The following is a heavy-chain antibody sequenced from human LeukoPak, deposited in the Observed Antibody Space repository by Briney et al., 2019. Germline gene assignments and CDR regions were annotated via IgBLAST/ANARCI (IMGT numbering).Heavy chain of an antibody. V-gene: IGHV3-23*01. D-gene: IGHD5-18*01. CDR3: AGRPTGYSSGYIH. Sequence: GGSLRLSCVASGITFSNYGVSWVRQAPEKGLDWVSVISGSARKIRYADSVKGRFTISRDNSENIVYLQMNNLRVEDTAVYYCAGRPTGYSSGYIHWGQGTLVTVSS. CDR1: GITFSNYG. J-gene: IGHJ4*02. CDR2: ISGSARKI.